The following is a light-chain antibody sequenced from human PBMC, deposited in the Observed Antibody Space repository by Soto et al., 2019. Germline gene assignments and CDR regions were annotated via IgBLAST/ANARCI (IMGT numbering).Light chain of an antibody. Sequence: ILLTQSPCSLSASVGDRVTITCRASQGIDTCLAWCQQKPGKAPKLLIYAASNFQSGVPSRFSGSGSGTHFTLTISRLQPEDFATYYCQQLHGYPITFGQGTRLEI. CDR2: AAS. V-gene: IGKV1-9*01. CDR3: QQLHGYPIT. J-gene: IGKJ5*01. CDR1: QGIDTC.